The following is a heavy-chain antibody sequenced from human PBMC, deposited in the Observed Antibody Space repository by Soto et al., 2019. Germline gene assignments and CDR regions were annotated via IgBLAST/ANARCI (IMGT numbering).Heavy chain of an antibody. CDR2: IYYSGNA. V-gene: IGHV4-39*02. Sequence: HLQLHESGPGLVKPSETLSFTCSVSGGSINNFDSYWGWFRQPPGKGLEWIGSIYYSGNAYYNPSPQRPAPISVDTAQNPFFLEVPSGDAADTAIYYCATTVTSEGMDGFHIWGPGAMVTVSS. CDR1: GGSINNFDSY. J-gene: IGHJ3*02. CDR3: ATTVTSEGMDGFHI. D-gene: IGHD4-17*01.